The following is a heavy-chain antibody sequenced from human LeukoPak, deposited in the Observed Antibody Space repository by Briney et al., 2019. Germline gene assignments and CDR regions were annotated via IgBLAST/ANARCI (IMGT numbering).Heavy chain of an antibody. Sequence: GESLKISCKVSGYSFTSYCIGWVRQMTGKGLEWMGIIYPGDSDTRYSPSFQGQVAISADKSISTAYLQWSSLKASDTAMYYCARRFCSGGTCHLDYWGQGTLVTVSS. V-gene: IGHV5-51*01. CDR1: GYSFTSYC. J-gene: IGHJ4*02. D-gene: IGHD2-15*01. CDR3: ARRFCSGGTCHLDY. CDR2: IYPGDSDT.